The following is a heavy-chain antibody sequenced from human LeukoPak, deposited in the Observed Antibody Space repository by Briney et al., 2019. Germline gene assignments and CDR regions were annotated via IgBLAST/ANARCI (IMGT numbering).Heavy chain of an antibody. J-gene: IGHJ3*02. Sequence: SETLSLTCAVSGYSIRSGYYSGWIRQPPGKGLEWIGSIYHSGSTYYNPSLKSRVTISVDTSKNQFSLKLSSVTAADTAVYYCASRFLEWLLNAFDIWGQGTMVTVSS. D-gene: IGHD3-3*01. V-gene: IGHV4-38-2*01. CDR2: IYHSGST. CDR3: ASRFLEWLLNAFDI. CDR1: GYSIRSGYY.